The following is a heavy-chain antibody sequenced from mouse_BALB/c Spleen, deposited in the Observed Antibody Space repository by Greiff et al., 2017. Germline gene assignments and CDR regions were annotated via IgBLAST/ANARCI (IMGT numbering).Heavy chain of an antibody. CDR2: ISSGGSYT. CDR3: ARHGDYDGAMDY. D-gene: IGHD2-4*01. V-gene: IGHV5-6*01. J-gene: IGHJ4*01. CDR1: GFTFSSYG. Sequence: EVKLMESGGDLVKPGGSLKLSCAASGFTFSSYGMSWVRQTPDKRLEWVATISSGGSYTYYPDSVKGRFTISRDNAKNTLYLQMSSLKSEDTAMYYCARHGDYDGAMDYWGQGTSVTVSS.